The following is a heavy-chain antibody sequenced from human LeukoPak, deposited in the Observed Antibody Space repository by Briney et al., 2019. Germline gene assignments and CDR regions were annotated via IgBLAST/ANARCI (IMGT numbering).Heavy chain of an antibody. D-gene: IGHD3-10*01. J-gene: IGHJ5*02. V-gene: IGHV4-59*01. CDR3: ARGYYLNWFDP. CDR1: GGSISSYY. CDR2: IYYSGST. Sequence: SETLSLTCTVSGGSISSYYWSWIRQPPGKGLEWIGYIYYSGSTNYNPSLKSRVTISVDTSKDQFSLKLSSVTAADTAVYYCARGYYLNWFDPWGQGTLVTVSS.